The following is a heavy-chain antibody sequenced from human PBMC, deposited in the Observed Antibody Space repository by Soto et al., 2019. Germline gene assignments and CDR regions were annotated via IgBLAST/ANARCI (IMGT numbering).Heavy chain of an antibody. V-gene: IGHV2-5*02. CDR1: GFSLSTSGVN. CDR2: IYWDDAK. D-gene: IGHD5-18*01. J-gene: IGHJ4*02. CDR3: AHRRRGYRYGYYFDY. Sequence: QITLKESGPTLVKPTQTLTLTCTFSGFSLSTSGVNVGWIRQPPGKALEWLALIYWDDAKRYSPSLKNRLTRAKDTSKNQVVLPMTNIDPVDTATYYCAHRRRGYRYGYYFDYWGQGTLVTVSS.